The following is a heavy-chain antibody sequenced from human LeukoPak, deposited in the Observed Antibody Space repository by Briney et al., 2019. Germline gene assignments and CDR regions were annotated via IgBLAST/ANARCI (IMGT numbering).Heavy chain of an antibody. Sequence: PSETLSLTCTVSGGSISSGSYYWSWIRQPAGKGLEWIGRIYTSGSTNYNPSLKSRVTTSVDTSKNQFSLKLSSVTAADTAVYYCARDGCGGDCSISFDIWGQGTMVTVSS. CDR1: GGSISSGSYY. J-gene: IGHJ3*02. CDR3: ARDGCGGDCSISFDI. D-gene: IGHD2-21*02. V-gene: IGHV4-61*02. CDR2: IYTSGST.